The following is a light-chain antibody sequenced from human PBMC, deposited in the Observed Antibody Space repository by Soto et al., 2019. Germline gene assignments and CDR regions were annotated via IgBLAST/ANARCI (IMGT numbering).Light chain of an antibody. J-gene: IGKJ1*01. CDR1: QTIGSW. CDR2: QAS. CDR3: QQYNAYSWT. Sequence: DIQMTQSPATLSASVGDRVTITCRASQTIGSWLAWYQQKPGKAPKLLIYQASSLESEAPSRFSGSGSGTEFSLIISSLQPDDFATYYCQQYNAYSWTFGQGTKVEIK. V-gene: IGKV1-5*03.